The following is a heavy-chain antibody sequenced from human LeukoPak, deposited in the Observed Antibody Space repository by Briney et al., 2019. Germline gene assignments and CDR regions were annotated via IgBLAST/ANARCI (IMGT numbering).Heavy chain of an antibody. Sequence: GGSLRLSCAASGFNFTDAWMNWVRQPPGKGLDWVGRIKSITYETHYAAPVQGRFTISRDDSRSTLFLQMSSLRSDDTAVYYCARHNEFFNWGQGTLVTVSS. CDR2: IKSITYET. J-gene: IGHJ4*02. CDR3: ARHNEFFN. V-gene: IGHV3-15*01. D-gene: IGHD3-10*01. CDR1: GFNFTDAW.